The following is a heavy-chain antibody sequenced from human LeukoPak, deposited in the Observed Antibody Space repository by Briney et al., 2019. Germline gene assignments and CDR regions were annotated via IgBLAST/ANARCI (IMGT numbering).Heavy chain of an antibody. CDR1: GFTFSSYS. V-gene: IGHV3-48*04. CDR3: ARDGYCSSTSCYDY. J-gene: IGHJ3*01. CDR2: ISSSSSTI. D-gene: IGHD2-2*01. Sequence: GGSLRLSCAASGFTFSSYSINWVRQAAGKGLEWVSYISSSSSTINYADSVRGRFTISRDNAKNSLYLQMNSLRAEDTAVYYCARDGYCSSTSCYDYWGQGTMVTVSS.